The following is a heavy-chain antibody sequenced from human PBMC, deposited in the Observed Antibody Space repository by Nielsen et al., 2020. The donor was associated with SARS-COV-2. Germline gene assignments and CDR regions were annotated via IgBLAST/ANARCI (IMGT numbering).Heavy chain of an antibody. J-gene: IGHJ4*02. D-gene: IGHD3-3*01. Sequence: ASVKVSCKASGYTFTGYYMHWVRQAPGQGLEWMGRINPNSGGTNYAQKFQGRVTMTRDTSISTAYMELSRPRSDDTAVYYCARDVSITIFEMVRSHFDYWGQGTLVTVSS. V-gene: IGHV1-2*06. CDR2: INPNSGGT. CDR3: ARDVSITIFEMVRSHFDY. CDR1: GYTFTGYY.